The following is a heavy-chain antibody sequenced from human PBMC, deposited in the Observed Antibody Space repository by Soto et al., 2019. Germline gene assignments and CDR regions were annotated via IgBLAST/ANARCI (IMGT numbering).Heavy chain of an antibody. D-gene: IGHD3-16*02. V-gene: IGHV3-23*01. CDR3: AKIIGDLGELSSFDY. Sequence: EVQLLESGGGLVQPGGSLRLSCAASGFTFSSYAMSWVRQAPGKGLEWVSAISGSGGSTYYADSVKGRFTISRDNSKHTLYLQMNSLRAEDTAVYYCAKIIGDLGELSSFDYWGQGTLVTVSS. CDR2: ISGSGGST. CDR1: GFTFSSYA. J-gene: IGHJ4*02.